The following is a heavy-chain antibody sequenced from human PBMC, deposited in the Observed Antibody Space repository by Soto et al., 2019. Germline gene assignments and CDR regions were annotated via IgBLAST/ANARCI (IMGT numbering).Heavy chain of an antibody. D-gene: IGHD6-6*01. Sequence: SETLSLTCTVSGGSISSGDYYWSWIRQPPGKGLEWIGYIYYSGSTYYNPSLKSRVTISVDTSKNQFSLKLSSVTAADTAVYYCARAGGSSSLSGLDYWGQGTLVTVSS. V-gene: IGHV4-30-4*01. J-gene: IGHJ4*02. CDR1: GGSISSGDYY. CDR2: IYYSGST. CDR3: ARAGGSSSLSGLDY.